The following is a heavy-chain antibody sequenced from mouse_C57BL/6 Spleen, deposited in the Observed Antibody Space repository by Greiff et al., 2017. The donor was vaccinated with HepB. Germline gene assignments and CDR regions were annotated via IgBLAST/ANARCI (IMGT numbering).Heavy chain of an antibody. J-gene: IGHJ2*01. CDR1: GYTFTDYY. Sequence: EVQLQQSGPELVKPGASVKISCKASGYTFTDYYMNWVKQSHGKSLEWIGDINPNNGGTSYNQKFKGKATLTVDKSSSTAYMALRSLTSEDSAVYYCARSMDGYYVWYWGQGTTLTVSS. D-gene: IGHD2-3*01. V-gene: IGHV1-26*01. CDR3: ARSMDGYYVWY. CDR2: INPNNGGT.